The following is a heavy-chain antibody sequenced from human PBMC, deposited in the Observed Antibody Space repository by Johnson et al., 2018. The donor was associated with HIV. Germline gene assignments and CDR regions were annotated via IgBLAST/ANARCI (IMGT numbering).Heavy chain of an antibody. CDR2: ISGGEDDT. Sequence: VQLVESGGGLVRPGGSLRLSCVASGFSFIDYAMIWVRQAPGKGLEWVSFISGGEDDTYYADSVNGRFTISRDNSKTTLYLQMNSLRDEDTAVYYCANSLLLDAFNIWGQGTMVTVSS. CDR1: GFSFIDYA. J-gene: IGHJ3*02. CDR3: ANSLLLDAFNI. V-gene: IGHV3-23*04.